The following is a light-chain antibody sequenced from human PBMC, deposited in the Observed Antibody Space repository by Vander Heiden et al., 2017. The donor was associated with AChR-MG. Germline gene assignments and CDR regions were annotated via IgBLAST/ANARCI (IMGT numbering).Light chain of an antibody. CDR1: QDISAW. V-gene: IGKV1D-12*01. CDR2: AAS. CDR3: QQTSSFPLT. Sequence: DIQMTHSPSSVSASVGGRVTIPCRASQDISAWLAWYQQKPVKAPRLVIYAASVLQTGVPSRFSGSGSGTDYTLTINSLQPEDFATYYCQQTSSFPLTFGGGTKVEVK. J-gene: IGKJ4*01.